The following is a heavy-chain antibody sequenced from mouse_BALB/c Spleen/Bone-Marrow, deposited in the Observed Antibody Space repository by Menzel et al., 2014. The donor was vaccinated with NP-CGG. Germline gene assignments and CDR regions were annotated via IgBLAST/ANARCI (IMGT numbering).Heavy chain of an antibody. CDR3: ATGYYFDY. V-gene: IGHV1-7*01. D-gene: IGHD4-1*01. CDR1: DYTFTSYW. CDR2: INPSTGYT. Sequence: VQLQQSGAELAKPGASVKMSCKASDYTFTSYWMHWVKQRPGQGLEWIGYINPSTGYTEYNQKFKDKATLTADKSSSTAYMQLSSLTSEDSAVYYCATGYYFDYWGQGTTLTVSS. J-gene: IGHJ2*01.